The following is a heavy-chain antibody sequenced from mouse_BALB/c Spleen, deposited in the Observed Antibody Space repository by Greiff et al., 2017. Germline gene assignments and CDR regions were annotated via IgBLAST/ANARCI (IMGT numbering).Heavy chain of an antibody. CDR3: ARKEDGNYGNY. CDR2: IDPSDSET. D-gene: IGHD2-1*01. Sequence: QVQLQQPGAELVKPGAPVKLSCKASGYTFTSYWMNWVKQRPGRGLEWIGRIDPSDSETHYNQKFKDKAILTVDKSSSTAYMQLSSLTSEDSAVYYCARKEDGNYGNYWGQGTTLTVSS. CDR1: GYTFTSYW. V-gene: IGHV1-69*02. J-gene: IGHJ2*01.